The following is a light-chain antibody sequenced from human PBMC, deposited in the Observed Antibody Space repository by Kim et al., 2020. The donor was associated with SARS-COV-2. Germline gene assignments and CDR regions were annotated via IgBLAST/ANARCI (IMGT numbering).Light chain of an antibody. CDR2: DAS. J-gene: IGKJ2*03. Sequence: EILLTQSPGTLSLSPGERATLSCRANQRISSNYLAWYQHKPGQSPRLLIHDASNRATGIPDRFSGSGSGTDFTLTISRLEPEDFAVYYCHHYIRSPYSFGQGTKLEIK. CDR3: HHYIRSPYS. CDR1: QRISSNY. V-gene: IGKV3-20*01.